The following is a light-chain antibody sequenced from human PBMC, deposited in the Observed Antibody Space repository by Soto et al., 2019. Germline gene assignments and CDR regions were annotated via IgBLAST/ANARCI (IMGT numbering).Light chain of an antibody. J-gene: IGKJ1*01. V-gene: IGKV4-1*01. CDR2: WAS. CDR3: QQYYSTRT. CDR1: QSVLYSSNNKNY. Sequence: DIVMTQSPDSLVVSLGERATINCKSSQSVLYSSNNKNYLAWYQQKPGQPPKLLIYWASTRESGVPDRFSGCGSGTDFTLTISSLQAEDVAVYYCQQYYSTRTFGQGTKVEIK.